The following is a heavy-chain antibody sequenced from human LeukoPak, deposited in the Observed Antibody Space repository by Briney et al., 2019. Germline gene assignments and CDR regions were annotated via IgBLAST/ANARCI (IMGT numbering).Heavy chain of an antibody. CDR1: GFTFSTYT. D-gene: IGHD4-17*01. J-gene: IGHJ4*02. Sequence: GSLRLSCAASGFTFSTYTMNWVRQPPGKGLEWIGEINHSGSTKYDPSLKSRVTISVDTSKNQFSLKLSSVTAADTAVYYCACGDYYFDYWGQGTLVTVSS. CDR2: INHSGST. CDR3: ACGDYYFDY. V-gene: IGHV4-34*08.